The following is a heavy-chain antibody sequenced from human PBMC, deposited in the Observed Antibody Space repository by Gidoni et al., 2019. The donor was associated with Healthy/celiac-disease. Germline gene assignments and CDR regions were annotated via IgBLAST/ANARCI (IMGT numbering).Heavy chain of an antibody. CDR2: ISWNSGSI. J-gene: IGHJ4*02. CDR3: AKDIGEQWPLSDFDY. D-gene: IGHD6-19*01. V-gene: IGHV3-9*01. CDR1: GFTFSDYA. Sequence: VQLVESGGGLVQPGRSLRLSCAASGFTFSDYAMHWVRQAPGNGLEWVSGISWNSGSIGYADSVKGRFTISRDNAKNSLYLQMNSLRAEDTALYYCAKDIGEQWPLSDFDYWGQGTLVTVSS.